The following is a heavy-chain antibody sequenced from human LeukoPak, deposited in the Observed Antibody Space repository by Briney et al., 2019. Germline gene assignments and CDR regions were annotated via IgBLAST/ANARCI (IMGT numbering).Heavy chain of an antibody. CDR1: GFTFSSYE. V-gene: IGHV3-48*03. CDR2: ISSSGSSI. J-gene: IGHJ4*02. D-gene: IGHD6-13*01. Sequence: GGSLRLSCAASGFTFSSYEMNWVRQAPGKGLEWVPDISSSGSSIYYADSMKGRFTISRDNAKNSLYLQMNSLRAEDTAVYYCARGYSADYWGQGTLVTVSS. CDR3: ARGYSADY.